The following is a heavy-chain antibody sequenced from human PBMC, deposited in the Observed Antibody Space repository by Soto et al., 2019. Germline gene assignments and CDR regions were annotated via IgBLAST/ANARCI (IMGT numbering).Heavy chain of an antibody. CDR1: GGTFGSYT. Sequence: QVHLVQSGAEVKKPGSSVKVSCTASGGTFGSYTVTWVRHAPGQGLEWMGEIIPMFGTASYGQKFQGRVTHNGDKSKTTAHMELNSLSSDDTAVYFCARQKAMPPHFYSGMDVWGQGTTVTVSS. V-gene: IGHV1-69*06. D-gene: IGHD2-2*01. CDR3: ARQKAMPPHFYSGMDV. J-gene: IGHJ6*02. CDR2: IIPMFGTA.